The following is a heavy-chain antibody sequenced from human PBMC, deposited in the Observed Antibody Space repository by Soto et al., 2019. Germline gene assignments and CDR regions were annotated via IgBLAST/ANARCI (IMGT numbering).Heavy chain of an antibody. J-gene: IGHJ4*02. V-gene: IGHV1-3*01. D-gene: IGHD2-2*01. CDR1: GYTFTSYA. CDR3: ARDRRYCSSASCYSAPYFDY. Sequence: GASVKVSCKASGYTFTSYAMHWVRQAPGQRLEWMGWINAGNGNTKYSQKFQGRVTITRDTSASTAYMELSSLRSEDTAVYYCARDRRYCSSASCYSAPYFDYWGQGTLVTVSS. CDR2: INAGNGNT.